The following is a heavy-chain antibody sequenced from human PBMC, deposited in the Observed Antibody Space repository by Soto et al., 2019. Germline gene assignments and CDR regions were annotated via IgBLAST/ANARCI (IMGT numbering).Heavy chain of an antibody. J-gene: IGHJ4*02. CDR2: ISGRDGST. V-gene: IGHV3-23*01. CDR1: GFTFSSYA. D-gene: IGHD3-22*01. CDR3: ARNYYDSGGGFDY. Sequence: PGGSLRLSCVASGFTFSSYAMTWVRQAPGKGLEWVSAISGRDGSTSYADSVKGRFTISRDNSKNTLYLQMNSLRAEDTAVYYCARNYYDSGGGFDYWGQGPLVTVSS.